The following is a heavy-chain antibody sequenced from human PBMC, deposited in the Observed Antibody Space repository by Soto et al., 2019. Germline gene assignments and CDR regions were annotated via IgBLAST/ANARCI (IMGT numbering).Heavy chain of an antibody. D-gene: IGHD3-10*01. V-gene: IGHV1-69*08. J-gene: IGHJ4*02. Sequence: QVQLVQSGAEVKKPGSSVTVSCKASGGTFSSYTISWVRQAPGQGLEWMGRIIPILGIANYAQKFQGRVTITADKSTSTAYMELSSLRSEDTAVYYCARDKGGSGIFDYWGQGTLVTVSS. CDR1: GGTFSSYT. CDR2: IIPILGIA. CDR3: ARDKGGSGIFDY.